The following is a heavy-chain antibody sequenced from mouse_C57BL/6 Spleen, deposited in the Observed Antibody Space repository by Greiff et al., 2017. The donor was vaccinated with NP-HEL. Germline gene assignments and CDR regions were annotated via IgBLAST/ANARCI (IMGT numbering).Heavy chain of an antibody. Sequence: EVQLQQSGAELVKPGASVKLSCTASGFNIKDYYMHWVKQRTEQGLEWIGRIDPEDGDTKYAPTFQGTATIPADTSSNTAYMQLSSLTSEDTAVYYGARETPYGNSWCFDVWGTGTTVTVSS. V-gene: IGHV14-2*01. CDR3: ARETPYGNSWCFDV. CDR2: IDPEDGDT. J-gene: IGHJ1*03. CDR1: GFNIKDYY. D-gene: IGHD2-10*02.